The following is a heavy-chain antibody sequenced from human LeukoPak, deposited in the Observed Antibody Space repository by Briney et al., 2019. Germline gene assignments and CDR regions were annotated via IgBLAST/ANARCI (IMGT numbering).Heavy chain of an antibody. V-gene: IGHV3-66*01. J-gene: IGHJ6*03. D-gene: IGHD3-22*01. CDR1: GFTVSSNY. CDR3: ARDYYDSGGYMDV. Sequence: PGGSLRLSCAASGFTVSSNYMSWVRQAPGKGLEWVSVIYSGGSTYYADSVKGRFTISRDNSKNTLYLQMNSLRAEDTAVYYCARDYYDSGGYMDVWGKGTTVTISS. CDR2: IYSGGST.